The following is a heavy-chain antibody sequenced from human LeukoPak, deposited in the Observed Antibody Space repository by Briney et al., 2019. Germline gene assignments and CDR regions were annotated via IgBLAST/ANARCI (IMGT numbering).Heavy chain of an antibody. D-gene: IGHD1-1*01. CDR2: ILFDGSNE. Sequence: GGSLRLSCAASGFSFSRYGMHWVRQAPGKGPEWVALILFDGSNEYYADSVKGRFTISRDNSKNTLYLQMNSLRTEDTALCYCARDGTLFGFDPWGQGTLVTVSS. J-gene: IGHJ5*02. CDR1: GFSFSRYG. V-gene: IGHV3-33*01. CDR3: ARDGTLFGFDP.